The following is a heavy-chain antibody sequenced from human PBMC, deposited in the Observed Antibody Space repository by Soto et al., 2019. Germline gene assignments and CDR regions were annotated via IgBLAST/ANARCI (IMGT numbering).Heavy chain of an antibody. CDR3: ALGRAWNYSFYYYGMDV. CDR2: IDPSDSYT. D-gene: IGHD1-7*01. V-gene: IGHV5-10-1*01. Sequence: ESVKITCTGSGYSFTSYWISWLRQMRGRGLEWMGRIDPSDSYTIYSPSFQGHVTISADKSISTAYRQWSSLKAADTAMYYCALGRAWNYSFYYYGMDVLGQGTTVTVSS. J-gene: IGHJ6*02. CDR1: GYSFTSYW.